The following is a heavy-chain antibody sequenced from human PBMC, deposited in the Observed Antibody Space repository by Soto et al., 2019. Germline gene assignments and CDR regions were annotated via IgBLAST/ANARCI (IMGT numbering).Heavy chain of an antibody. CDR1: GFTFSSYG. D-gene: IGHD2-15*01. V-gene: IGHV3-30*18. CDR3: AKDRVGLGYGMDV. CDR2: ISYDGSNK. Sequence: PGGSLRLSCAASGFTFSSYGMHWVRQAPGKGLEWVAVISYDGSNKYYADSVKGRFTISRDNSKNTLYLQMNSLRAEDTAVYYCAKDRVGLGYGMDVWGQGTTVTVSS. J-gene: IGHJ6*02.